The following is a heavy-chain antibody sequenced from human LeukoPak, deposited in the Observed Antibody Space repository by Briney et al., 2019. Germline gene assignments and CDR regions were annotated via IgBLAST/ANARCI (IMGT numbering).Heavy chain of an antibody. CDR1: GYSFTSYW. Sequence: GESLKISCKGSGYSFTSYWIGWVRQMPGKGLEWMGIIYPGDSDTRYSPSFQGQVTILADKSISTAYLQWSSLKASDTAMYYCARHWLTAGYTAMAIDYWGQGTLVTVS. J-gene: IGHJ4*02. CDR2: IYPGDSDT. V-gene: IGHV5-51*01. D-gene: IGHD5-18*01. CDR3: ARHWLTAGYTAMAIDY.